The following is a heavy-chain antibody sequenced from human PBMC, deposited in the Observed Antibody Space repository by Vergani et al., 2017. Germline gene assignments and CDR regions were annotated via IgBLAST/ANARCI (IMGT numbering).Heavy chain of an antibody. CDR2: LSGSGGST. Sequence: EVQLLESGGGLVQPGGSLRLSCTASGFTFSNYAMSWVRQAPGKGLEWVSALSGSGGSTYYADSVKGRFTISRDNSKNTLYLQMNSLRAEDTAVYYCAKGGREAGYSSGWYYYYYYMDVWGKGTTVTVSS. CDR1: GFTFSNYA. V-gene: IGHV3-23*01. J-gene: IGHJ6*03. D-gene: IGHD6-19*01. CDR3: AKGGREAGYSSGWYYYYYYMDV.